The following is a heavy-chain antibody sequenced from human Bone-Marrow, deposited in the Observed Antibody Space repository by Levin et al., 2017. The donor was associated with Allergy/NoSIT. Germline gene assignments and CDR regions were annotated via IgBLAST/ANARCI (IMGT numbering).Heavy chain of an antibody. CDR2: INPRTGST. D-gene: IGHD2-15*01. CDR3: ARDPIEGYLLLSIGVTVPYFDS. CDR1: GYNFTSYS. Sequence: PGESLKISCKTSGYNFTSYSLHWVRQAPGQGLEWVGEINPRTGSTRYAQNFQGRITFIRDTSTSTVNLELTSLRFEDTAFYYCARDPIEGYLLLSIGVTVPYFDSWGQGTLVTVSS. J-gene: IGHJ4*02. V-gene: IGHV1-46*01.